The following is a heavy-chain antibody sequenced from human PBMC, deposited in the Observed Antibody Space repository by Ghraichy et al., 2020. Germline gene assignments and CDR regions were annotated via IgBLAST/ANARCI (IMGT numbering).Heavy chain of an antibody. CDR2: ISWDGGST. J-gene: IGHJ6*02. Sequence: GESLNISCAASGFTFDDYTMHWVRQAPGKGLEWVSLISWDGGSTYYADSVKGRFTISRDNSKNSLYLQMNSLRTEDTALYYCAKDLHIGGYGWFNYYYYGMDVWGQGTTVIVSS. V-gene: IGHV3-43*01. D-gene: IGHD5-18*01. CDR1: GFTFDDYT. CDR3: AKDLHIGGYGWFNYYYYGMDV.